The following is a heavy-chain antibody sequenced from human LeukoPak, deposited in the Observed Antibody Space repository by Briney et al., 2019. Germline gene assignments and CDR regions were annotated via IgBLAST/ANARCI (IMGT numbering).Heavy chain of an antibody. Sequence: GGSLRLSCAASGFTFSSYSMNWVRQAPGKGLEWVSYISGGSSTIYYADSVRGRFTISRDNAKNSLYLQMNSLRVEDTAVYYCARDVTLRLRVSAYFDYWGQGTLVTVSS. CDR3: ARDVTLRLRVSAYFDY. CDR1: GFTFSSYS. V-gene: IGHV3-48*01. J-gene: IGHJ4*02. D-gene: IGHD4-17*01. CDR2: ISGGSSTI.